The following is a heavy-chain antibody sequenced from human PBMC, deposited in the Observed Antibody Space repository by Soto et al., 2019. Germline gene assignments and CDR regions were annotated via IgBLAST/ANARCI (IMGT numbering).Heavy chain of an antibody. CDR1: GGTFSSHA. J-gene: IGHJ6*02. Sequence: QVQLVQSGAEVKKPGSSVKVSCKASGGTFSSHAISWVRQAPGQGLEWMGGIIPFFKATNYAQKFQGRVTITADDSTSTAYMDLYSLRSEDTAVYYCARDVPLNYYDGTFSYYAMDVWCQGTTVTVSS. D-gene: IGHD3-16*01. CDR3: ARDVPLNYYDGTFSYYAMDV. V-gene: IGHV1-69*01. CDR2: IIPFFKAT.